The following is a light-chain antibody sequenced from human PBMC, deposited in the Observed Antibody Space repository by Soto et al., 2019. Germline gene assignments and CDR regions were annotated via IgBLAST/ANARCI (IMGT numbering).Light chain of an antibody. CDR2: AAS. J-gene: IGKJ4*01. CDR1: QSISNY. V-gene: IGKV1-27*01. Sequence: SQSPSSRSGSVGDRVTITCRASQSISNYVDWYQQKPGKVPKLLIYAASTLQSGVPSRFSGSQSGTDFTLTISSLQPEDVATYYCQRYSSAPLTFGGGTKVDIK. CDR3: QRYSSAPLT.